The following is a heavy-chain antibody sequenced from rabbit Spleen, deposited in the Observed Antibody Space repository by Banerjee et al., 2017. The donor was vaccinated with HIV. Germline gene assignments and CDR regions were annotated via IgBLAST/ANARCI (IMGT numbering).Heavy chain of an antibody. CDR2: IDTGSRDFT. Sequence: QEQLVESGGGLVVPEGSLTLTCTASGFSFSHGYDMCWVRQAPGKGLEWIACIDTGSRDFTYYASWAKGRFTISKTSSTTVTLQMTSLTVADTATYFCARDTGSSFSSYGMDLWGPGTLVTVS. J-gene: IGHJ6*01. V-gene: IGHV1S45*01. CDR3: ARDTGSSFSSYGMDL. CDR1: GFSFSHGYD. D-gene: IGHD8-1*01.